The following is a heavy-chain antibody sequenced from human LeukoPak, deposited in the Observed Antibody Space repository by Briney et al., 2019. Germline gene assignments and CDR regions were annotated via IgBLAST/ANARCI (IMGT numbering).Heavy chain of an antibody. CDR2: IHHSGNT. CDR3: ARQSYDSGSLYYTY. V-gene: IGHV4-38-2*01. Sequence: SETLSLTCAVSGYSINNTYYWGWIRQPPGKGLEWLGGIHHSGNTYYNPSLKGRVTISVDTSKKQFSLKLSSVTAADTAVYYCARQSYDSGSLYYTYWGQGTLVTVSS. CDR1: GYSINNTYY. D-gene: IGHD3-10*01. J-gene: IGHJ4*02.